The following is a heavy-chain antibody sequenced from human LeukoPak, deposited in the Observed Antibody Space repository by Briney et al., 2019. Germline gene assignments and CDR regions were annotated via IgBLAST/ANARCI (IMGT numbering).Heavy chain of an antibody. CDR3: ARHGYTASHYFLDY. J-gene: IGHJ4*02. CDR2: IYTTGKT. CDR1: SGSMNSYY. D-gene: IGHD3-16*01. V-gene: IGHV4-4*07. Sequence: SEALSLTCTVSSGSMNSYYWGWVRQPAGRGLEWIGRIYTTGKTDYDPSLKSRLSMSVDTSKRQFSLNLRSVSAADTAIYYCARHGYTASHYFLDYWSQGTLVTVSS.